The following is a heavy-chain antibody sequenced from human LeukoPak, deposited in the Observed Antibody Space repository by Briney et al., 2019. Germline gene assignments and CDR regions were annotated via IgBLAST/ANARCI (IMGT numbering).Heavy chain of an antibody. J-gene: IGHJ4*02. CDR2: INPNSGGT. D-gene: IGHD2-15*01. CDR3: AGDRSDCSGGSCYSADY. V-gene: IGHV1-2*02. Sequence: ASVKVSCKASGYTFTGYYMHWVRQAPGQGLEWMGWINPNSGGTNYAQKFQGRVTMTRDTSISTAYMELSRLRPDDTAVYYCAGDRSDCSGGSCYSADYWGQGTLVTVSS. CDR1: GYTFTGYY.